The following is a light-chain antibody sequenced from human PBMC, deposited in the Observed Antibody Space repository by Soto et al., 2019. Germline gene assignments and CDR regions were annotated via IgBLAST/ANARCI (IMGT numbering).Light chain of an antibody. Sequence: TQSPSTLSASVGDRVTITCRASQSISNNYLAWYQQKPGQAPRLLIYGASNRAIGIPDRFSGSVSGTDFTLTISRLEPEDFAVYYCQQYGSSPRTFGQGTKVEIK. J-gene: IGKJ1*01. V-gene: IGKV3-20*01. CDR2: GAS. CDR1: QSISNNY. CDR3: QQYGSSPRT.